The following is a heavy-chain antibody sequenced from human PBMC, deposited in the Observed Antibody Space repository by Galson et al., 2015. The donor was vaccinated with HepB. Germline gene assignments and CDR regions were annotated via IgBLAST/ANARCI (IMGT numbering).Heavy chain of an antibody. CDR2: IYPGDSDT. Sequence: QSGAEVKKPGESLKISCKGSGYSFTSYRIGWVRQMPGKGLEWMGIIYPGDSDTRYSPSFQGQVTISADKSISTAYLQWSSLKASDTAMYYCASRSDYYYDSSGYLGDAFDIWGQGTMVTVSS. J-gene: IGHJ3*02. CDR3: ASRSDYYYDSSGYLGDAFDI. V-gene: IGHV5-51*01. D-gene: IGHD3-22*01. CDR1: GYSFTSYR.